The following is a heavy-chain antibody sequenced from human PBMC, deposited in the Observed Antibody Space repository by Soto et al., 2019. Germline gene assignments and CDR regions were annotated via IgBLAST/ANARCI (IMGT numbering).Heavy chain of an antibody. CDR2: TNPSGGST. Sequence: ASVKVSCKASRYTFTSYYMHWVRQAPGQGLEWMGITNPSGGSTSYAQKFQGRVTMTRDTSTSTVYMELSSLRSEDTAVYYCARVPSQYYYYYGMDVWGQGTTVTVSS. CDR3: ARVPSQYYYYYGMDV. CDR1: RYTFTSYY. V-gene: IGHV1-46*01. J-gene: IGHJ6*02.